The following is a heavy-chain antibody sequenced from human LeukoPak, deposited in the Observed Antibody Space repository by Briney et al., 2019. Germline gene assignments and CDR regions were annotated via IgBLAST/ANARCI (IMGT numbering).Heavy chain of an antibody. CDR2: ISYDGSNK. V-gene: IGHV3-30*03. Sequence: GRSLRLSCAASGFTFSSYGMHWVRHAPGKGLEWVAVISYDGSNKYYADSVKGRFTISRDNSKNTLYLQMNSLRAEDTAVYYCARDSKEVVVVPAAYRESGNWFDPWGQGTLVTVSS. D-gene: IGHD2-2*01. CDR1: GFTFSSYG. J-gene: IGHJ5*02. CDR3: ARDSKEVVVVPAAYRESGNWFDP.